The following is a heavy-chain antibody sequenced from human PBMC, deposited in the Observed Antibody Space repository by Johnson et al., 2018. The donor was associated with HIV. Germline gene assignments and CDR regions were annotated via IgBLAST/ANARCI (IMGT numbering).Heavy chain of an antibody. J-gene: IGHJ3*02. D-gene: IGHD6-19*01. CDR2: IKQDGSEK. V-gene: IGHV3-7*05. CDR3: ARDHGWSRGWLFDAFDI. CDR1: GFTFSSYW. Sequence: EVQLVESGGGVVQPGGSLRLSCAASGFTFSSYWMSWVRQAPGKGLEWVANIKQDGSEKYYVDSVKGRFTISRDNAKNSLYLQMNSLRAEDTAVYYCARDHGWSRGWLFDAFDIWGQGTMVTVSS.